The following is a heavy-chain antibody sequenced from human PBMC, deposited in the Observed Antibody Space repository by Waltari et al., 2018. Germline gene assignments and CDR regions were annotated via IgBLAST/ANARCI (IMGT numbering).Heavy chain of an antibody. Sequence: EVQLVESGGGLVQPGRSLRLSCAASGFTFDDYAMHWVRQAPGTGREWVSGISWNSGSIGYADSVKGRFTISRDNAKNSLYLQMNSLRAEDTALYYCAKDSLYGDYGMDVWGQGTTVTVSS. CDR2: ISWNSGSI. D-gene: IGHD4-17*01. V-gene: IGHV3-9*01. CDR3: AKDSLYGDYGMDV. CDR1: GFTFDDYA. J-gene: IGHJ6*02.